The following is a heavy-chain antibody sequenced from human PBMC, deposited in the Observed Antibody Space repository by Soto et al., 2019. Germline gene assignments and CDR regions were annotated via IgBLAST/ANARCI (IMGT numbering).Heavy chain of an antibody. CDR3: ARDSKTWSGYPIDS. CDR1: GFTLSSYS. Sequence: GGSLRLSCAASGFTLSSYSMNWVRQAPGKGLEWVSFITSSSSTIYYADSVKGRFTISRDNAKNSLYLQMNSLRDEDTAVYYCARDSKTWSGYPIDSWGQGTLVTVSS. V-gene: IGHV3-48*02. D-gene: IGHD3-3*01. J-gene: IGHJ4*02. CDR2: ITSSSSTI.